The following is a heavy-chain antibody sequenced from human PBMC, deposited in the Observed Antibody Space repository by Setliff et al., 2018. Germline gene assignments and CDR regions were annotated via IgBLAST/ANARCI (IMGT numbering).Heavy chain of an antibody. Sequence: SETLSLTCGASGGTFSDYFWTWIRQSPGKGLEWIGEINHSGSSNYNPSLKSRVAISIDTSNNQFSLKLSSVTAADTAVYYCVRMSGFLYMDVWGKGTTVTVSS. V-gene: IGHV4-34*08. CDR1: GGTFSDYF. D-gene: IGHD3-3*01. J-gene: IGHJ6*03. CDR2: INHSGSS. CDR3: VRMSGFLYMDV.